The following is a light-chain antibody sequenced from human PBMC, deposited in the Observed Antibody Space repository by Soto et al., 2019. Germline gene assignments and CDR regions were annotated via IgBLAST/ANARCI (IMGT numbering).Light chain of an antibody. Sequence: QSALTQPASVSGSPGQSITISGTGTRSDVGVSKYVSWYQQYPCKDPKLLINKVNNRTSGVSNRLSGSKYGNTASLTISGLLGADEGDYFCTSSTSDSLYVFGSGTKLTVL. V-gene: IGLV2-14*01. CDR3: TSSTSDSLYV. J-gene: IGLJ6*01. CDR1: RSDVGVSKY. CDR2: KVN.